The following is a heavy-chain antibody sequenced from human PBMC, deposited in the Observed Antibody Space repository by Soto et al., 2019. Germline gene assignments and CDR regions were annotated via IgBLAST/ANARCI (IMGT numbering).Heavy chain of an antibody. CDR3: ARLGGYCSSTSCPAGEAFDI. V-gene: IGHV1-8*01. CDR1: GYTFTSYD. Sequence: GASVKVSCKASGYTFTSYDINWVRQATGQGLEWMGWMNPNSGNTGYAQKFQGRVTMTRNTSISTAYMELSSLRSEDTAVYYCARLGGYCSSTSCPAGEAFDIWGQGTMVTV. D-gene: IGHD2-2*03. J-gene: IGHJ3*02. CDR2: MNPNSGNT.